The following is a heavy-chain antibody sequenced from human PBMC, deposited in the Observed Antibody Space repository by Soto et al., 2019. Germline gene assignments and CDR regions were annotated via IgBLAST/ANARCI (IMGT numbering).Heavy chain of an antibody. D-gene: IGHD3-10*01. V-gene: IGHV1-18*01. CDR2: ISGLNGNT. Sequence: QVHLVQSGVEVKKPGASVKVSCKASGYSFSTYGISWVRQAPGQGLGWMGWISGLNGNTNYAQNLQGRVTMTTDTSTSTAYMELRSLGFDGTAMYYCARDLFGEDGAGYFDYWGQGTLVTVSS. J-gene: IGHJ4*02. CDR3: ARDLFGEDGAGYFDY. CDR1: GYSFSTYG.